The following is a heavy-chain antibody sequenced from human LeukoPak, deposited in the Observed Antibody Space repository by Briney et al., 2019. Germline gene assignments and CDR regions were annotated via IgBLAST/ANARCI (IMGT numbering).Heavy chain of an antibody. J-gene: IGHJ4*02. Sequence: GGSLRLSCAASGFTFSSYAMSWVRQAPGKGLEWASAISGSGGSTYYADSVKGRFTISRDNSKNTLYLQMNSLRAEDTAVYYCAEGGVVVVPAAILLWGQGTLVTVSS. CDR1: GFTFSSYA. CDR2: ISGSGGST. V-gene: IGHV3-23*01. CDR3: AEGGVVVVPAAILL. D-gene: IGHD2-2*01.